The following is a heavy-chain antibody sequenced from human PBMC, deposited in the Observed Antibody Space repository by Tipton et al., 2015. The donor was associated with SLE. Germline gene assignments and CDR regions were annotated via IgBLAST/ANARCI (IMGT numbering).Heavy chain of an antibody. V-gene: IGHV3-7*01. J-gene: IGHJ3*02. CDR1: GFTFSSYW. Sequence: SLRLSCAASGFTFSSYWMSWVRQAPGKGLEWVANIKQDGSEKYYVDSVKGRFTISRDNAKNSLYLQMNSLRVEDTAVYYCAREPHPRWLQLMGDAFDIWGQGTMVTVSS. CDR3: AREPHPRWLQLMGDAFDI. D-gene: IGHD5-24*01. CDR2: IKQDGSEK.